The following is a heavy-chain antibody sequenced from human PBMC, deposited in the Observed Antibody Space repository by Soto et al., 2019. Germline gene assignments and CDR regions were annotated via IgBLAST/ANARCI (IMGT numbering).Heavy chain of an antibody. CDR2: VSPNGQGI. CDR3: AKDRDYPRDYFHY. CDR1: GFTLGRYG. J-gene: IGHJ4*02. Sequence: GGSLRLSCAASGFTLGRYGMSWVRQAPGKGLEWVSAVSPNGQGIYYADSVRGRFTIPRDFSKNTVFLHMDSLRAEDTAVYYCAKDRDYPRDYFHYWGQGTLVTVS. D-gene: IGHD3-10*01. V-gene: IGHV3-23*01.